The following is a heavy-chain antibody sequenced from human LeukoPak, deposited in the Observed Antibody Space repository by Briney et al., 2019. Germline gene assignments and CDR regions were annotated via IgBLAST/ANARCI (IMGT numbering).Heavy chain of an antibody. J-gene: IGHJ4*02. CDR2: IYSGGST. CDR3: ARVLRDGYSDY. CDR1: GFTVSSNY. Sequence: GGSLRLSCAASGFTVSSNYMSWVRQAPGKGLEWVSVIYSGGSTYYADSVKGRFTISRDYSKNTLYLQMNSLRAEDTAVYYCARVLRDGYSDYWGQGTLVTVSS. V-gene: IGHV3-53*01. D-gene: IGHD5-24*01.